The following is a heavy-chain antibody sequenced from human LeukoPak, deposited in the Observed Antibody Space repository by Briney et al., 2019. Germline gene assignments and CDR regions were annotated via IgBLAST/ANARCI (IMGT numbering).Heavy chain of an antibody. D-gene: IGHD1-26*01. J-gene: IGHJ3*02. Sequence: GGSLRLSCAASGFTFSSYWMHWVRQAPGKGLVWVSRINSDGSRINYADPVKGRFTISRDNAKNTLYLQMNSLRAEDTAVYYCARDGGSYYRDAFDIWGQGTMVTVSS. CDR2: INSDGSRI. CDR3: ARDGGSYYRDAFDI. CDR1: GFTFSSYW. V-gene: IGHV3-74*01.